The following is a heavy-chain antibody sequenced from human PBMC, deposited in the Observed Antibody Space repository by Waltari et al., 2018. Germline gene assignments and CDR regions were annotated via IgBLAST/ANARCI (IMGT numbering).Heavy chain of an antibody. CDR2: RGYGEGRK. J-gene: IGHJ5*02. CDR3: VRGSRYTPSDL. V-gene: IGHV3-33*01. CDR1: GFTFSRFC. Sequence: VQLVESGGGVVQPGGSLRLSCDAFGFTFSRFCMHWVRQAPGKRREWVAVRGYGEGRKYEADSVKGRFTVFSDKPKDTINLQMNRLRAEDTAVYYCVRGSRYTPSDLWGQGTLVTVSA. D-gene: IGHD3-16*02.